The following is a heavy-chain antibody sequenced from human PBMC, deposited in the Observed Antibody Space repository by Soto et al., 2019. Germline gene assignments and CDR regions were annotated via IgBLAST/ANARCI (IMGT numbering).Heavy chain of an antibody. V-gene: IGHV3-23*01. CDR2: ISGSGGST. D-gene: IGHD6-13*01. J-gene: IGHJ6*02. Sequence: GGSLRLSCAASGFTFSSYAMSWVRQAPGKGLEWVSAISGSGGSTYYADSVKGRFTISRDNSKNTLYLQMNSLRADDTAVYYCAKYLELFWGSSWYYYYCMDVWGQGTTVTVSS. CDR3: AKYLELFWGSSWYYYYCMDV. CDR1: GFTFSSYA.